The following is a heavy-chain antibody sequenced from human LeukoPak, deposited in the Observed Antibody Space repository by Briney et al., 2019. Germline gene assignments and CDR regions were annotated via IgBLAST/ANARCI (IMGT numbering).Heavy chain of an antibody. CDR2: INPSGGST. D-gene: IGHD3-10*01. V-gene: IGHV1-46*01. Sequence: ASVKVSCKESGYTFTSYYMHWVRQAPRQGLEWMGIINPSGGSTSYAQKFQGRVTMTRDTSTSTVYMELSRLRSEDTAVYYCAREAMVRGVTHFDYWGQGTLVTVSS. CDR3: AREAMVRGVTHFDY. CDR1: GYTFTSYY. J-gene: IGHJ4*02.